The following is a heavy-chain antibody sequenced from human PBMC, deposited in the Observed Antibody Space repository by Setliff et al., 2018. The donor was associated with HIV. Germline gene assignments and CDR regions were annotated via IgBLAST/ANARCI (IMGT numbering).Heavy chain of an antibody. Sequence: SETLSLTCAVSGYSLSSGYSWGWIRQPPGKGLEWIGSIYHSGSTYYNPSLKSRVTISVDTSKNQFSLKLSSVTAADTAVYYCASTSRRLGDSSGNEGAFDIWGQGTMVTVSS. CDR1: GYSLSSGYS. J-gene: IGHJ3*02. V-gene: IGHV4-38-2*01. D-gene: IGHD3-22*01. CDR2: IYHSGST. CDR3: ASTSRRLGDSSGNEGAFDI.